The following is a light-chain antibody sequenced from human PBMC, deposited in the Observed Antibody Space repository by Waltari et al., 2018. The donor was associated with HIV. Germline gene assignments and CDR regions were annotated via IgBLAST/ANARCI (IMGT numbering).Light chain of an antibody. CDR2: QDS. Sequence: SYELTQPPSVSVSPGQTARITCPGDKLGAKYACWYQQKPGQSPVLVIYQDSKRPSGIPERFSGSNSGNTATLTISGTQAMDEADYYCQAWDSSTATFGGGTKLTVL. CDR1: KLGAKY. CDR3: QAWDSSTAT. J-gene: IGLJ3*02. V-gene: IGLV3-1*01.